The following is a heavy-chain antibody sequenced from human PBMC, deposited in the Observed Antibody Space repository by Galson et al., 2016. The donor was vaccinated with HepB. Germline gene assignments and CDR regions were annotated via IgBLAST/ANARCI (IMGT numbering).Heavy chain of an antibody. V-gene: IGHV4-4*02. D-gene: IGHD1-26*01. CDR1: GGSISSNTW. J-gene: IGHJ4*01. CDR3: ASNVGRGSYFDS. Sequence: SETLSLTCAVSGGSISSNTWWAWVRQSPGQGLEWIGEIHQSGRSNYNPSLKRQVTISVDKSKNQFSLKLSSVTAADTAVYFCASNVGRGSYFDSWGRGTLVTVSS. CDR2: IHQSGRS.